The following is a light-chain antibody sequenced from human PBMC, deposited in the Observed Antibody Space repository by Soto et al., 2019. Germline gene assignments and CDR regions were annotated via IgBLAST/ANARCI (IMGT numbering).Light chain of an antibody. CDR3: QQYNNWPRT. CDR1: QSVSIN. CDR2: GAS. Sequence: EIVMTQSPATLSVSPGERATLSCRASQSVSINLAWYQQKPGQAPRLLIYGASTRATGIPARFSGSGSGTEFTLTISSLQSEDFAVYYCQQYNNWPRTFGQGTKLDIK. J-gene: IGKJ2*01. V-gene: IGKV3-15*01.